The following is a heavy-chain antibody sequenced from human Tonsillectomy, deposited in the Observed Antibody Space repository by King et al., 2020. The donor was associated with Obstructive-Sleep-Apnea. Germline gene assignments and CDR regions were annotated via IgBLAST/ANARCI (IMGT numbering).Heavy chain of an antibody. CDR1: GGSFSGYY. J-gene: IGHJ6*02. CDR3: ARGRRGAITMVRGAGYYYGMDV. CDR2: INHSGST. V-gene: IGHV4-34*01. Sequence: VQLQQWGAGLLKPSETLSLTCAVYGGSFSGYYCSWIRQPPGKGLEWIGEINHSGSTNYNPSLKSRVTISVDTSKNQFSLKLCSGTAADTAVYYCARGRRGAITMVRGAGYYYGMDVWGQGTTVTVSS. D-gene: IGHD3-10*01.